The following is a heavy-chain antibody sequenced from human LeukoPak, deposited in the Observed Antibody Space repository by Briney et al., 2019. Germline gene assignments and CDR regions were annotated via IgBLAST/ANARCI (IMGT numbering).Heavy chain of an antibody. CDR1: GGTFSIYA. CDR2: IIPIFGTA. Sequence: GASVKVSCKASGGTFSIYAISLVRQAPGQGLEWMGGIIPIFGTANYAQKFQGRVTITADESTSTAYMELSSLRSEDTAVYYCARSEPNWNYETLDYWGQGTLVTVSS. J-gene: IGHJ4*02. D-gene: IGHD1-7*01. CDR3: ARSEPNWNYETLDY. V-gene: IGHV1-69*13.